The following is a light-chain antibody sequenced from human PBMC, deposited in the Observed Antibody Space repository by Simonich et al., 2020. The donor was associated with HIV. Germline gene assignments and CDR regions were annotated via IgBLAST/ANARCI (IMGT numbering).Light chain of an antibody. J-gene: IGKJ2*01. Sequence: EIVMTQSPATLSVFPGERATRSCRASQSVRTNVAWYQQKPGQAPRLLIFDESTRATGITARFSGRGSGTEFTLTISSLQSEDFAVYYCQQYCDWYTFGQGTKLEIK. V-gene: IGKV3-15*01. CDR2: DES. CDR3: QQYCDWYT. CDR1: QSVRTN.